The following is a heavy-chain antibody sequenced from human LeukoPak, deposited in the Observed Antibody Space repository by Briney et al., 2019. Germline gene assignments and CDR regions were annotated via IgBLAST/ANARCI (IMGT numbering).Heavy chain of an antibody. CDR1: GGTFSSYA. CDR2: IIPILGIA. Sequence: VASVKVSCKASGGTFSSYAISWVRQAPGQGLEWMGRIIPILGIADYAQKFQGRVTITADKSTSTAYMELSSLRSEDTAVYYCARITSGWISNWFDPWGQGTLVTVSS. D-gene: IGHD6-19*01. V-gene: IGHV1-69*04. CDR3: ARITSGWISNWFDP. J-gene: IGHJ5*02.